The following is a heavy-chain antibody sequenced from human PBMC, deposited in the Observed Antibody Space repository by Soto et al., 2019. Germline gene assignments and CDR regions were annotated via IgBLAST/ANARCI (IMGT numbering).Heavy chain of an antibody. V-gene: IGHV4-4*02. Sequence: SETLSLTCAVSGGSISSSYWWSWVRQPPGKGLEWIGEIYHSGNTNYNPSLKSRVTISVDKSKNQFSLKLSSVAAADTAVYYCARRRITMIVVVFDAFDIWGQGTMVTVSS. J-gene: IGHJ3*02. CDR2: IYHSGNT. CDR3: ARRRITMIVVVFDAFDI. CDR1: GGSISSSYW. D-gene: IGHD3-22*01.